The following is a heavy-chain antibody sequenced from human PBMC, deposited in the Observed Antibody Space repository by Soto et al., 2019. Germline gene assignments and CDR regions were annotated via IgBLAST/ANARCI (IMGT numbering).Heavy chain of an antibody. V-gene: IGHV3-33*06. CDR3: AKSIAVAPGSLDP. J-gene: IGHJ5*02. CDR1: GFTFSDYG. Sequence: PGGSLRLSCAASGFTFSDYGMHWVRQAPGKGLAWVAGIWFDGRNKYYSDSVKGRFTISRDNSKNTVYLQMNSLRAEDTAVYYCAKSIAVAPGSLDPWGQGTVVTVSS. CDR2: IWFDGRNK. D-gene: IGHD6-19*01.